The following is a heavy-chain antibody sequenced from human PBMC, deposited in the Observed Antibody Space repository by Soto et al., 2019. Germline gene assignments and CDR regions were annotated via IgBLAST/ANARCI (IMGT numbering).Heavy chain of an antibody. J-gene: IGHJ4*02. D-gene: IGHD2-21*02. CDR2: IVVGSGNT. V-gene: IGHV1-58*01. CDR3: AADPYCGGDCYFDY. CDR1: GFTFFTSA. Sequence: SVKVSCKASGFTFFTSAVQWVRQARGQRLEWIGWIVVGSGNTNYAQKFQERVTITRDMSTNTAYMELSSLRSEDTALYYCAADPYCGGDCYFDYWGQGIMVTVSS.